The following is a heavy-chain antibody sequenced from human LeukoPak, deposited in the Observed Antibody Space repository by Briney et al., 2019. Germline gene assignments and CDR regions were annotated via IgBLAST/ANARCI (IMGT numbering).Heavy chain of an antibody. CDR1: GFTFSSYA. D-gene: IGHD6-19*01. V-gene: IGHV3-23*01. CDR3: AKAGKQWPNWFDP. J-gene: IGHJ5*02. Sequence: GGSLRLSCAASGFTFSSYAMSRVRQAPGKGLEWISGISGSGDSTKYADSVKGRLTISRDNSKNTLYLQMNSLRADDTAVYYCAKAGKQWPNWFDPWGQGTLVTVSS. CDR2: ISGSGDST.